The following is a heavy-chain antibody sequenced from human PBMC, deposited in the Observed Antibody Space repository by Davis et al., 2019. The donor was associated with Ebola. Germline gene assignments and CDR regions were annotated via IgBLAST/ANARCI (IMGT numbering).Heavy chain of an antibody. CDR2: IYYTGST. D-gene: IGHD3-3*01. Sequence: SETLSLTCSVSGGSISSGDYHWSWIRQPPGKGLEWIGYIYYTGSTYYNPSLKSRLTITVDTSKNQFSLKLSSVTAADTAVYYCARVNYDFWSGYYTDRWFDPWGQGTLVTVSS. V-gene: IGHV4-30-4*08. J-gene: IGHJ5*02. CDR1: GGSISSGDYH. CDR3: ARVNYDFWSGYYTDRWFDP.